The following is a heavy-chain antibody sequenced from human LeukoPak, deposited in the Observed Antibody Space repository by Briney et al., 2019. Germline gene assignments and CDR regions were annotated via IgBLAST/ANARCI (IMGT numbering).Heavy chain of an antibody. J-gene: IGHJ3*01. CDR1: GYTFTNYY. CDR2: INPNTGGA. Sequence: ASVKVSCKTSGYTFTNYYIHWLRQAPGQGLEWMGRINPNTGGANYAQNFQGRVTMTSDASTSTAYMDLSRLTSDDTAIYYCAITYSNNAFDVWGQGTVVTVSS. CDR3: AITYSNNAFDV. D-gene: IGHD2-15*01. V-gene: IGHV1-2*06.